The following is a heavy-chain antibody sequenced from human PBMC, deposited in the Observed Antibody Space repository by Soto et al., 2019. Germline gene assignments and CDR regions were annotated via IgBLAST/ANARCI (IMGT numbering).Heavy chain of an antibody. CDR2: ITPFNGNT. Sequence: QVQLVQSGAEVKKTGSSVKVSCKASGYTFTYRYLHWVRQAPGQALELMGWITPFNGNTNYAQKLQDRVTITRDRSMSTAYMELSSLRSEDTAMYYCARSGYCSGGSCYFDAFDIWGQGTMVTVSS. CDR3: ARSGYCSGGSCYFDAFDI. CDR1: GYTFTYRY. J-gene: IGHJ3*02. V-gene: IGHV1-45*02. D-gene: IGHD2-15*01.